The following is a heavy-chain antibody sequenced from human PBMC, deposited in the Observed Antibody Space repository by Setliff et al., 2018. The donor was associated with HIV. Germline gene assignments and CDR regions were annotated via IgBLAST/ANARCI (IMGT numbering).Heavy chain of an antibody. Sequence: SETLSLTCTVSGGSISSSSYYWGWIRQPPGKGLEWIGSIDYSGSTYYNPSLKSRVTISVDTSKSQFSLKLSSVTAADTAVYYRARKPGFCSGGGCRGYFDYWGQGTLVTVS. CDR1: GGSISSSSYY. J-gene: IGHJ4*02. V-gene: IGHV4-39*07. CDR2: IDYSGST. CDR3: ARKPGFCSGGGCRGYFDY. D-gene: IGHD2-15*01.